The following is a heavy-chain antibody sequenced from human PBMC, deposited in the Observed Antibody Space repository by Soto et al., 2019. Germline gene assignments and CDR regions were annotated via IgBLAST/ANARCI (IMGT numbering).Heavy chain of an antibody. D-gene: IGHD1-26*01. V-gene: IGHV3-30*18. J-gene: IGHJ4*02. CDR1: GFTFGSYG. CDR3: AKDRRSYPSLTFEYSFDY. Sequence: GGSLRLSCAAYGFTFGSYGMHWVRQAPGKGLEWVEVISYDGSNKYYADSVKGRFTISRDNSKNTLYLQMNSLRAEDTDVYYCAKDRRSYPSLTFEYSFDYWGQGTLVTVSS. CDR2: ISYDGSNK.